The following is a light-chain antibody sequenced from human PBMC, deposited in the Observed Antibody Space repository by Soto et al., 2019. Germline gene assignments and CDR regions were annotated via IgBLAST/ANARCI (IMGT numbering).Light chain of an antibody. J-gene: IGKJ4*01. Sequence: DINLTQSPSFLSASVGDRVTITCRPSQAVPNNMAWYQQKPGKPPKLLIYEESTLHSGVPSRFSGRKSGTQFTLTIDSLQPEDCATYYCQQVKTYPRTFGGGTKVDIK. CDR1: QAVPNN. CDR2: EES. V-gene: IGKV1-9*01. CDR3: QQVKTYPRT.